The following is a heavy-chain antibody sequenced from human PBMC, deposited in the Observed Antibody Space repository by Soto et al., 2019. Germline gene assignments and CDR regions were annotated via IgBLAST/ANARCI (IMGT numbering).Heavy chain of an antibody. J-gene: IGHJ3*02. CDR3: ARDRNDFWSMGAFDI. V-gene: IGHV3-48*03. Sequence: GGSLSLSSPAAEFPFSSHEGNWLRQPIGKGLEWVSYISSSGSTIYYADSVKGRFTISRDNAKNSLYLQMNSLRAEDTAVYYCARDRNDFWSMGAFDIWGQGTMVTVS. CDR2: ISSSGSTI. CDR1: EFPFSSHE. D-gene: IGHD3-3*01.